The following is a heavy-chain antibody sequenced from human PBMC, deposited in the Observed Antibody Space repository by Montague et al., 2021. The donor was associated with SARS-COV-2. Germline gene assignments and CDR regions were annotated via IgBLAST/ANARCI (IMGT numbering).Heavy chain of an antibody. CDR2: IDYGGSP. V-gene: IGHV4-61*01. D-gene: IGHD3-10*01. CDR1: GVSVSNRYTH. J-gene: IGHJ5*02. CDR3: ATYWQGGSGRGS. Sequence: SETLSLTCTVSGVSVSNRYTHWSWIRQSPGKGLEWIGHIDYGGSPNYSPSLHSRVTISLDTSKNQLSLRLNSATAADTAFYYCATYWQGGSGRGSWGQGTLVTVSS.